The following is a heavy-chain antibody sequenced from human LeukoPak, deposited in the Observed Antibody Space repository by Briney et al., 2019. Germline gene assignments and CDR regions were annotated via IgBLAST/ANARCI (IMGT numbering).Heavy chain of an antibody. CDR3: AVAVAPGGAFDI. V-gene: IGHV4-31*03. CDR1: GGSISSGGYY. D-gene: IGHD6-19*01. Sequence: PSQTLSLTCTVSGGSISSGGYYWSWIRQHPGKGLEWIGYIYYSGSTYYNPSLKSRVTISVDTSKNQFSLKLSSVTAADTAVYYCAVAVAPGGAFDIWGQGTMVTSLQ. J-gene: IGHJ3*02. CDR2: IYYSGST.